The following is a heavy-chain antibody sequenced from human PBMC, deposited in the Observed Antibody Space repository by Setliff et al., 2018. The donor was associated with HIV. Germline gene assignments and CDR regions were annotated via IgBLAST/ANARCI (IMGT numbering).Heavy chain of an antibody. CDR3: ARQLSNSLDF. J-gene: IGHJ4*02. Sequence: ASVKVSCKESLRDNFIHWVRQAPGQGLEWMGWIGPRHADTRIAQRFRGRVSLTRDTSISTAYMELGGLHSDDTALYYCARQLSNSLDFWGQGALVTVSS. V-gene: IGHV1-2*02. CDR2: IGPRHADT. CDR1: SLRDNF. D-gene: IGHD1-1*01.